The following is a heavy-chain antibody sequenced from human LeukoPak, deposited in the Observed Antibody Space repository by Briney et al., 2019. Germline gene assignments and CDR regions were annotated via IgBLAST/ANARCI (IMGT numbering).Heavy chain of an antibody. D-gene: IGHD3-3*01. CDR3: AREYDFWSGYRNYYYYYYMDV. CDR2: IKQDGSEK. CDR1: GFTFSSYS. J-gene: IGHJ6*03. Sequence: GGSLRLSCAASGFTFSSYSMNWVHQAPGKGLEWVANIKQDGSEKYYVDSVKGRFTISRDNAKNSLYLQMNSLRAEDTAVYYCAREYDFWSGYRNYYYYYYMDVWGKGTTVTVSS. V-gene: IGHV3-7*01.